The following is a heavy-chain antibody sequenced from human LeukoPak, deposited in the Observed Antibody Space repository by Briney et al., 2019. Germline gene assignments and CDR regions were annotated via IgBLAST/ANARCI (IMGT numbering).Heavy chain of an antibody. V-gene: IGHV4-38-2*02. CDR1: GNSISSGYY. J-gene: IGHJ3*02. CDR3: ARAPNAGGNGAFDI. CDR2: LYHSGST. D-gene: IGHD4-23*01. Sequence: PSETLSLTCIVSGNSISSGYYWGWIRQPPGKGLEWIGSLYHSGSTYYNPSLKSRVTISIDTSKNHFSLKLNSVTAADTAVYYCARAPNAGGNGAFDIWGQGTMVTVSS.